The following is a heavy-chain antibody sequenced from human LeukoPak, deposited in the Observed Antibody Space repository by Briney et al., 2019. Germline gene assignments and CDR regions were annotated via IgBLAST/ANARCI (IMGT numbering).Heavy chain of an antibody. V-gene: IGHV3-15*01. D-gene: IGHD3-16*01. J-gene: IGHJ6*03. Sequence: GGSLRLSCAASGFTFSNAWMSWVRQAPGKGLEWVGRIKSKTDGGTTDYAAPVKGRFTISRDDSKNTLYLQVNSLKTEDTAVYYCTTGDLNYYYYYYMDVWGKGTTVTVSS. CDR2: IKSKTDGGTT. CDR1: GFTFSNAW. CDR3: TTGDLNYYYYYYMDV.